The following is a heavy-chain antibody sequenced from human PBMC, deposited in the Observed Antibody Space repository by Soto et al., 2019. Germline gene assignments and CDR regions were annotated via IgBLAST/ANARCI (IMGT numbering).Heavy chain of an antibody. J-gene: IGHJ4*02. CDR1: GGSISSNNW. Sequence: QVQLQESGPGLVKPSGTLSLTCAVSGGSISSNNWWHWVRQPPGKGLAWIGEIYHSGSTNYSPSLKSRVTMSVDQSKNQFSLSLSSVTAADTAVYYWARERGAGTYQGFDYWGQGTLVTVSS. D-gene: IGHD1-26*01. V-gene: IGHV4-4*02. CDR2: IYHSGST. CDR3: ARERGAGTYQGFDY.